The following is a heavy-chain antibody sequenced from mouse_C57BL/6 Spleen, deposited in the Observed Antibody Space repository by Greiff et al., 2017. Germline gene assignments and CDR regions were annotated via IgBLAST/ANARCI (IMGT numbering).Heavy chain of an antibody. V-gene: IGHV1-59*01. Sequence: VQLQQPGAELVRPGTSVKLSCKASGYTFTSYWMHWVKQRPGQGLEWIGVIDPSDSYTNYNQKFKGKATLTVDTSSSTAYMQLSSLTSEDSAVYYCARFSNYRGTVGYFDVWGTGTTVTVSS. J-gene: IGHJ1*03. CDR3: ARFSNYRGTVGYFDV. D-gene: IGHD2-5*01. CDR1: GYTFTSYW. CDR2: IDPSDSYT.